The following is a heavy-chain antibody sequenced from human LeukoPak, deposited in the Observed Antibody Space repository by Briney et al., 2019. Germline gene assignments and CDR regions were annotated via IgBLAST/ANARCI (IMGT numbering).Heavy chain of an antibody. CDR3: ARVLQNYYYLDV. Sequence: SETLSLTCTVSGVSISSHYWSWVRQPPGKGLEWIGNIYDSESTHYKSSLKSRVTISVDTSKNQFSLRLRSVTAADTAVYYCARVLQNYYYLDVWGKGTTGTVSS. V-gene: IGHV4-59*11. J-gene: IGHJ6*03. CDR1: GVSISSHY. D-gene: IGHD3-3*01. CDR2: IYDSEST.